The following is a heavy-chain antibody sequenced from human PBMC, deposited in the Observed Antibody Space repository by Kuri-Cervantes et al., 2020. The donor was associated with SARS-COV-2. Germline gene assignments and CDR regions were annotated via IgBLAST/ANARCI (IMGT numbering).Heavy chain of an antibody. V-gene: IGHV3-7*01. CDR3: ARESLSPSRGTVGATVDFDY. CDR2: IKQDGSEK. D-gene: IGHD1-26*01. CDR1: GFTFGDYA. J-gene: IGHJ4*02. Sequence: GESLKISCTASGFTFGDYAMSWVRQAPGKGLEWVANIKQDGSEKYYVDSVKGRFTISRDNAKNSLYLQMNSLRAEDTAVYYCARESLSPSRGTVGATVDFDYWGQGTLVTVSS.